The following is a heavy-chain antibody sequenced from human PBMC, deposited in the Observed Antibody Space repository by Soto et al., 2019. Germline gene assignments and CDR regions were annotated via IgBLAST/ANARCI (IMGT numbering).Heavy chain of an antibody. J-gene: IGHJ6*03. CDR2: MNPNSGNT. Sequence: ASVKVSCKASGYIFTSYDINWVRQATGQGLEWMGWMNPNSGNTGYAQKFQGRVTMTRNTSISTAYMELSSLRSEDTAVYYCARTYYDFWSGYPFSNYYYYYMDVWGKGTTVTVSS. D-gene: IGHD3-3*01. CDR3: ARTYYDFWSGYPFSNYYYYYMDV. CDR1: GYIFTSYD. V-gene: IGHV1-8*01.